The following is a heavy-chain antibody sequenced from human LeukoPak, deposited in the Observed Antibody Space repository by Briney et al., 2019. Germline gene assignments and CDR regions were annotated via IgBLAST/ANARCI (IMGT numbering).Heavy chain of an antibody. Sequence: GGSLRLSCSASGFTFSSYAMHWVRQAPGKGLVWVSRINGEGSSTAYADSVKGRFTISRDNAKNTLYLQMNSLRAEDSAVYYCVRYRYCGGDCYSPYWGQGTLVTVSS. CDR2: INGEGSST. CDR1: GFTFSSYA. D-gene: IGHD2-21*02. J-gene: IGHJ4*02. V-gene: IGHV3-74*01. CDR3: VRYRYCGGDCYSPY.